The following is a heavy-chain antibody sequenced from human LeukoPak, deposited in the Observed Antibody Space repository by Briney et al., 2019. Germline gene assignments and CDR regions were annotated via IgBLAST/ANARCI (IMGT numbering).Heavy chain of an antibody. V-gene: IGHV3-23*01. J-gene: IGHJ4*02. Sequence: GGSLRLSCAASGFTFSSYAMSWVRQAPGKGLEWVSAISGSGGSTYYADSVKGRFTISRDNSKNTLYLQMNSLRAEDTAVYYCARDGVAYCGGDCYPHDYWGQGTLVTVSS. D-gene: IGHD2-21*02. CDR3: ARDGVAYCGGDCYPHDY. CDR2: ISGSGGST. CDR1: GFTFSSYA.